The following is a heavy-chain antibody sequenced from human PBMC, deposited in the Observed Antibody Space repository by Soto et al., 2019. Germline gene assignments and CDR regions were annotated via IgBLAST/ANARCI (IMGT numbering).Heavy chain of an antibody. CDR2: INHSGST. Sequence: SETLSLTCAVYGVSFSGYYWSWIRQPPGKGLEWIGEINHSGSTNYNPSLKSRVTISVDTSKNQFSLKLSSVTAADTAVYYCARDPTPPFSNWFDPWGQGTLVTVS. CDR3: ARDPTPPFSNWFDP. CDR1: GVSFSGYY. V-gene: IGHV4-34*01. J-gene: IGHJ5*02.